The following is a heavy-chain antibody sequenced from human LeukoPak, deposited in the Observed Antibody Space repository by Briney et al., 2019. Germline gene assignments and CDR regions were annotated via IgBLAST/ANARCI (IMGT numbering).Heavy chain of an antibody. CDR1: GGSISSSSYQ. CDR3: ARSYSSSWYAFDY. J-gene: IGHJ4*02. Sequence: PSETLSLTCTVSGGSISSSSYQWGWIRQSPGKGLEWIGSIYYTGSTYYNASLKSRVTISVDPSKNQFSLKLTSVTAADTAVYYCARSYSSSWYAFDYRGQGTLVTVSS. D-gene: IGHD6-13*01. V-gene: IGHV4-39*01. CDR2: IYYTGST.